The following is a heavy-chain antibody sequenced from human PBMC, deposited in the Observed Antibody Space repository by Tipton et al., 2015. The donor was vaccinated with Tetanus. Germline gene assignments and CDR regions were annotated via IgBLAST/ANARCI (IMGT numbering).Heavy chain of an antibody. D-gene: IGHD3-16*01. CDR2: INPDNGYT. V-gene: IGHV1-18*01. Sequence: QSGAEVKKPGASVKVSCEASGYTFTNNALSWVRQAPGQDFEWMGGINPDNGYTNYAAKVQGRVTMTRDTSTSTAYLELRSLRSDDTAVYFCVREQKALRRFKGFGPWGQGTLVTFSS. CDR3: VREQKALRRFKGFGP. CDR1: GYTFTNNA. J-gene: IGHJ5*02.